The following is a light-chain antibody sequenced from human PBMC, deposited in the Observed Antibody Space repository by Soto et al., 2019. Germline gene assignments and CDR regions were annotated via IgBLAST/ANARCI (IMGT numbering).Light chain of an antibody. CDR3: NSYTTSTTLV. CDR1: SSDVGSYNL. J-gene: IGLJ2*01. CDR2: EGS. Sequence: QSVLTQPASVSGSPGQSITISCTGTSSDVGSYNLVSWYQQHPGKAPKLMIYEGSKRPSGVSNRFSGSKSGNTASLTISGLQAEDEADYYCNSYTTSTTLVFGGGTKLTVL. V-gene: IGLV2-14*02.